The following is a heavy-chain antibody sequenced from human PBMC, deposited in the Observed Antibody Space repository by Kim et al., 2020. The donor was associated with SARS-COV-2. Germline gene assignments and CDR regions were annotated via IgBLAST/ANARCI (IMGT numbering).Heavy chain of an antibody. CDR2: IYYSGST. V-gene: IGHV4-59*13. J-gene: IGHJ5*02. D-gene: IGHD3-16*01. CDR3: ATGHYDDICVSSTPWVDP. CDR1: GGSISSYY. Sequence: SETLSLTCTVSGGSISSYYWSWIRQPPGKGLEWIGYIYYSGSTNYNPSLKSRGTISVDTSKNQFSLKLSSVTAADTTVEYCATGHYDDICVSSTPWVDP.